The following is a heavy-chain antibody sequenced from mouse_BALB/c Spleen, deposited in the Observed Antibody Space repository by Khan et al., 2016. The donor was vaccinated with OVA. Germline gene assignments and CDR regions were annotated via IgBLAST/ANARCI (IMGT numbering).Heavy chain of an antibody. D-gene: IGHD1-1*01. CDR1: GYSFTNYY. V-gene: IGHV1S135*01. CDR2: IDPFNGGT. Sequence: VQLKQSGPELMKPGALVKISCKASGYSFTNYYIHWVKQSHGQSLEWLGYIDPFNGGTTYNQKFKGTATLTADKSSSTAYMHLNNLTSEYSAVYYCTRVGPTGWFTYWGQGTLVTVSA. J-gene: IGHJ3*01. CDR3: TRVGPTGWFTY.